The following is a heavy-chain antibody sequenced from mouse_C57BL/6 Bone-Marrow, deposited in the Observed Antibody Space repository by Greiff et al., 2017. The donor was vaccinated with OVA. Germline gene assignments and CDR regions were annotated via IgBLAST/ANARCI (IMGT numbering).Heavy chain of an antibody. Sequence: QVQLQQSGPELVKPGASVKISCKASGYAFSSSWMNWVKQRPGKGLEWIGRIYPGDGDTNYNGKFKGKATLTADKSSSTAYMQLSSLTSVDSAVYFCARLPEYWGQGTTLTVSA. CDR1: GYAFSSSW. V-gene: IGHV1-82*01. CDR2: IYPGDGDT. J-gene: IGHJ2*01. CDR3: ARLPEY.